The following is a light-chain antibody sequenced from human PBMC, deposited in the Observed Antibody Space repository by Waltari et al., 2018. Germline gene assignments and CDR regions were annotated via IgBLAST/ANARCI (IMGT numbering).Light chain of an antibody. CDR1: QSVSSN. J-gene: IGKJ1*01. V-gene: IGKV3-15*01. Sequence: EIVMTQSPATRSVSPGERATLSCRASQSVSSNLAWYQQKPGQAPRLLSYGASTRATGSPARFSGSGSGTEFTLTITSMQSEDFAVYYCQQYNNWPPWTFGQGTKVEIK. CDR3: QQYNNWPPWT. CDR2: GAS.